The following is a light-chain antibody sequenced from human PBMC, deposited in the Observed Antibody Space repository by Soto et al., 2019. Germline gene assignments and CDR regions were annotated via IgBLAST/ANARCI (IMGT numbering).Light chain of an antibody. CDR1: QSVNNNY. J-gene: IGKJ5*01. V-gene: IGKV3-20*01. Sequence: VLTQSPGTLSLSPGERATLSCRASQSVNNNYLAWYQQKPGQSPRLLIYGASIRATAIPDRFSGSGSGTDFTLTISRLESEDSAVYYCHHYGSSPLTFGQGTRLEIK. CDR3: HHYGSSPLT. CDR2: GAS.